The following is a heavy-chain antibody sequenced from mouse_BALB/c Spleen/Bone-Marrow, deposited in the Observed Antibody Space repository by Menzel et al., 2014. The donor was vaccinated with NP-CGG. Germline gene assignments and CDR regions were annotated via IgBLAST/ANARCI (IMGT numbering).Heavy chain of an antibody. Sequence: EVQLQQSGPDLVKPSQFLSLTCTVTGYSITRGYNWHWIRQFPGNKLEWMGYIHCSGSANYNPSLKSQISITRDTSKDQFFLQLNSVTTEDTATYYCTKEGYASSYAYWGQGTTLTVSS. CDR3: TKEGYASSYAY. D-gene: IGHD1-1*01. CDR1: GYSITRGYN. J-gene: IGHJ2*01. CDR2: IHCSGSA. V-gene: IGHV3-1*02.